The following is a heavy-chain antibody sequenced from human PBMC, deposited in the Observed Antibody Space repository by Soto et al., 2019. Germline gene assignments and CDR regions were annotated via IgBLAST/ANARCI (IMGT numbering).Heavy chain of an antibody. J-gene: IGHJ4*02. V-gene: IGHV2-5*01. Sequence: QITLKESGPTLVRPTQTLTLTCTVSGFSLRTDAVGVAWIRQSPGKALEWLGIIYWNGEKRYKSSLQTRLTITRDTSKNQVVLTMTDMAPLDTATYFCAHRIAAPGRTLDYWGQGALVTVSS. CDR2: IYWNGEK. CDR1: GFSLRTDAVG. CDR3: AHRIAAPGRTLDY. D-gene: IGHD6-13*01.